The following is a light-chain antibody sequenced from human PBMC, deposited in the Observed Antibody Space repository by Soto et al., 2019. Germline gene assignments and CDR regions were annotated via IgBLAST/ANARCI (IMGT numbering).Light chain of an antibody. CDR1: ESVSGN. CDR3: QQYSKWPT. Sequence: EIVMTQCPATLSVSPGERATLSCRASESVSGNLAWYQQKPGQAPRLLIYDTASRATAIPARFSGSGSGTEFTLTISSLQSEDFAVYYCQQYSKWPTFGQGTRLEIK. CDR2: DTA. V-gene: IGKV3-15*01. J-gene: IGKJ5*01.